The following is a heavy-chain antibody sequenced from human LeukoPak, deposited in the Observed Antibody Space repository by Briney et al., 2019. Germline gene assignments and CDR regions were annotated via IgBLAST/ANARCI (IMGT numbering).Heavy chain of an antibody. CDR3: ARALRERYYYYYMDV. Sequence: GASVKVSCKASGGTFSSYAISWVRQAPGQGLEWMGRIIPIFGTANYAQKFQGRVTITADESTSTAYMELSSLRSEDTAVYYCARALRERYYYYYMDVWGKGTTVTVSS. D-gene: IGHD5-24*01. V-gene: IGHV1-69*13. CDR2: IIPIFGTA. J-gene: IGHJ6*03. CDR1: GGTFSSYA.